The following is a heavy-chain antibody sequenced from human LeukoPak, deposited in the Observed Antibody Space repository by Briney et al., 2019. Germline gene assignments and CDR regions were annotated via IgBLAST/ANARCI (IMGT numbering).Heavy chain of an antibody. CDR2: INTNTGNP. V-gene: IGHV7-4-1*02. D-gene: IGHD4-17*01. J-gene: IGHJ5*02. CDR3: ARDGNLYGDYGKGFDP. Sequence: ASVEVSCKASGYTFTSYAMNWVRQAPGQGLEWMGWINTNTGNPTYAQGFTGRFVFSLDTSVSTAYLQISSLKAEDTAVYYCARDGNLYGDYGKGFDPWGQGTLVTVSS. CDR1: GYTFTSYA.